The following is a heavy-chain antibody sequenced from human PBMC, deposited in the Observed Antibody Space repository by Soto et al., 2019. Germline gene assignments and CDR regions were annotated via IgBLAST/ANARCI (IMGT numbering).Heavy chain of an antibody. J-gene: IGHJ6*02. CDR2: IYYSGST. CDR3: TRDTGRTYDYFWSGPLYDYYDMGV. Sequence: PSESLCLTCTVSGGSISSGDYYWSWIRQPPGKGLEWIGYIYYSGSTYYNPSLKSRVTISVDTSKNQFSLKLSDVTAADTAVYYCTRDTGRTYDYFWSGPLYDYYDMGVWGQGTTVTVSS. CDR1: GGSISSGDYY. D-gene: IGHD3-3*01. V-gene: IGHV4-30-4*01.